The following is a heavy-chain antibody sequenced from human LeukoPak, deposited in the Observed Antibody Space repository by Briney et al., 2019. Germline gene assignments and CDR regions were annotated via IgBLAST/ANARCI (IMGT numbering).Heavy chain of an antibody. D-gene: IGHD3-10*01. CDR3: AKGLGNMVRGVIIGDFDY. V-gene: IGHV3-23*01. J-gene: IGHJ4*02. Sequence: GGSLRLSCAVSGLAVSSNYMSWVRQAPGKGLEWVAAISVSGGSTFYADSVKGRFTISRDNSKKTLYVQMNSLRVEDAAVYYCAKGLGNMVRGVIIGDFDYWGQGILVTVSS. CDR1: GLAVSSNY. CDR2: ISVSGGST.